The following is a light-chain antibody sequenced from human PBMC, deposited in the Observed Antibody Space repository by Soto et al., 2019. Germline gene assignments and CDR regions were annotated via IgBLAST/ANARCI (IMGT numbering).Light chain of an antibody. J-gene: IGLJ1*01. Sequence: QCALTQLPSASGSAGQSVTISCTRTSSDVGGYNFVSWHQQHPGKAPKLMIYEVSKRPSGVPDRFSGSKSGNTASLTVSGLQAEDEADYYCSSYAGSSNFVFGTGTKVTVL. CDR1: SSDVGGYNF. V-gene: IGLV2-8*01. CDR2: EVS. CDR3: SSYAGSSNFV.